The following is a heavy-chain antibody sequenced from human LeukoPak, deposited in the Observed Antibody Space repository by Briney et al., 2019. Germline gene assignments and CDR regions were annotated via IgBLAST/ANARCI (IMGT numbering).Heavy chain of an antibody. J-gene: IGHJ3*02. Sequence: PGGSLRLSCAASGFTFSSYAMSWVRQAPGKGLEWVSAISGSGGSTFYADSVKGRFTISRDNSKNTLYLQMNSLRAEDTAVYYCAKDWDERDCSSTSCFNDASDIWGQGTMVTVSS. CDR1: GFTFSSYA. CDR2: ISGSGGST. V-gene: IGHV3-23*01. D-gene: IGHD2-2*01. CDR3: AKDWDERDCSSTSCFNDASDI.